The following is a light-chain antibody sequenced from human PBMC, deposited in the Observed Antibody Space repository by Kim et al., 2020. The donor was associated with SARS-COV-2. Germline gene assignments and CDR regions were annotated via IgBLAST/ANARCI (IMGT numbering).Light chain of an antibody. CDR2: LNSDGSH. J-gene: IGLJ2*01. Sequence: APVKITCNMGSGYNSDANGVHQQKSDKGHPSLMNLNSDGSHRRGAGIPDRFSGSSNGAERHLIIVGLQSDDEADYYCQTWASGIQVFGGGTQLTVL. CDR3: QTWASGIQV. V-gene: IGLV4-69*01. CDR1: SGYNSDA.